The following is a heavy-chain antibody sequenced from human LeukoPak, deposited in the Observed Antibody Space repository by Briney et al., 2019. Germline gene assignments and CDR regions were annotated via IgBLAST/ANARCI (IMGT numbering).Heavy chain of an antibody. D-gene: IGHD5-18*01. CDR2: ISSSSSYI. J-gene: IGHJ4*02. V-gene: IGHV3-21*01. CDR1: GFTFSSYS. CDR3: ARGRYSYGYYFDY. Sequence: GGSLRLSCAASGFTFSSYSMNWVRQAPGKGLEWVSSISSSSSYIYYANSVKGRFTISRDNSKNTLYLQMGSLRAEDMAVYYCARGRYSYGYYFDYWGQGTLVTVSS.